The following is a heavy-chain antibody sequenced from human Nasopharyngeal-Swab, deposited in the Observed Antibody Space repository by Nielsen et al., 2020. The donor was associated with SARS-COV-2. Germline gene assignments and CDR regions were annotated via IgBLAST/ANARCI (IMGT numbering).Heavy chain of an antibody. CDR1: GFTFSTYR. CDR3: AREGVKYQVLHNWFDS. Sequence: GESLKISCAASGFTFSTYRMNWVRQAPGRGLEWVSSISSSSDDVYDADSVKGRFTISRDNSKNTLYLQMNSLRIEDTAVYYCAREGVKYQVLHNWFDSWGQGTLVTVSS. V-gene: IGHV3-21*01. J-gene: IGHJ5*01. D-gene: IGHD4/OR15-4a*01. CDR2: ISSSSDDV.